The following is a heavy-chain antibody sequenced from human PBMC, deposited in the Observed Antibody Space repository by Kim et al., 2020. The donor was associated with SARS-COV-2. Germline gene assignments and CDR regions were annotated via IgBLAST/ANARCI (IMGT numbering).Heavy chain of an antibody. J-gene: IGHJ6*02. V-gene: IGHV4-31*02. CDR3: AKDLDTSGSYYYYGMDD. Sequence: SETLFLTCTVSGGSISSGGYYWSWIRQHPGKGLEWIGYFYYSGSTYYNPFLKSRITISVDTSNNQFSLKMSSVTAANTAVYYCAKDLDTSGSYYYYGMDDCGQRTTVTVSS. CDR1: GGSISSGGYY. CDR2: FYYSGST. D-gene: IGHD3-22*01.